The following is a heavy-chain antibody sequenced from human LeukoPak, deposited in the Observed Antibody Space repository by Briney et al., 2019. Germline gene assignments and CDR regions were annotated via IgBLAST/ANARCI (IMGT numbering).Heavy chain of an antibody. CDR1: GFTFNSYE. Sequence: PGGSLRLSCAASGFTFNSYEMNWVLQAPGKGLEWVSYISSSGSTKYHADSVKGRFTISRDNAKNSPYLQMNSLRAEDTAIYYCARNSRIAATGTGMDVWGQGTTVIVSS. D-gene: IGHD6-13*01. CDR2: ISSSGSTK. CDR3: ARNSRIAATGTGMDV. V-gene: IGHV3-48*03. J-gene: IGHJ6*02.